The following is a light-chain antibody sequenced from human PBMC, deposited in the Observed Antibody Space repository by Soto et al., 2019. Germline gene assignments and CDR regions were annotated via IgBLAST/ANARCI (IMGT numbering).Light chain of an antibody. CDR3: QQYGTAPYT. CDR2: GTS. V-gene: IGKV3-20*01. Sequence: ETVVTQSPGTLSLSPGEGATLSCRASQSVDNNYLAWYQQKPGQAPRLLIHGTSNRASGIPDRFSGSGSGTDFTLTISRLEPEDFAVYYCQQYGTAPYTXGQGTTLELK. J-gene: IGKJ2*01. CDR1: QSVDNNY.